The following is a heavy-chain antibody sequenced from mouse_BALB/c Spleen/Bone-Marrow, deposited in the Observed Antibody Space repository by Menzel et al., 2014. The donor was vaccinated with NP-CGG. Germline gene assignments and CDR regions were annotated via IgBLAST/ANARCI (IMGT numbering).Heavy chain of an antibody. D-gene: IGHD2-4*01. CDR1: GYSFTGYF. J-gene: IGHJ3*01. CDR2: INPYNGDT. CDR3: ARSGDYDEFAY. V-gene: IGHV1-20*02. Sequence: DVQLQESGPELVKPGASVKISCKASGYSFTGYFMNWVMQSHGKSLEWIGRINPYNGDTFYNQKFKGKATVTVDKSSSTAHMELRSLASEDSAVYYCARSGDYDEFAYWGQGTLVTVSA.